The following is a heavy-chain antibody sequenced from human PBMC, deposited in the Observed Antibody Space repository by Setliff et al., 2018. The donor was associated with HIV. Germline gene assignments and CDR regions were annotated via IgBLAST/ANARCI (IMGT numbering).Heavy chain of an antibody. D-gene: IGHD3-10*01. CDR2: IYTSGST. CDR3: ARDTSGGY. CDR1: GGSISSGSYY. Sequence: TLSLTCTVSGGSISSGSYYWSWIRQPAGKGLEWIGHIYTSGSTNYNPSLKSRLTISVDTSENQFSLKLSSVTAADTAVYYCARDTSGGYWGQGTLVTVSS. V-gene: IGHV4-61*09. J-gene: IGHJ4*02.